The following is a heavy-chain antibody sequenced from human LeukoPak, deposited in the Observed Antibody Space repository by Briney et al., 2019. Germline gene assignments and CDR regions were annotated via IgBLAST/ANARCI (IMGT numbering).Heavy chain of an antibody. Sequence: ASVKVSCKASGYTFTSYGISWVRQAPGQGLEWMGWISAYNGNTNYAQKLQGRVTMTTGTSTSTAYMELRSLRSDDTAVYYCARGPYCSGGSCYITPFDYWGQGTLVTVSS. CDR2: ISAYNGNT. CDR1: GYTFTSYG. D-gene: IGHD2-15*01. CDR3: ARGPYCSGGSCYITPFDY. V-gene: IGHV1-18*01. J-gene: IGHJ4*02.